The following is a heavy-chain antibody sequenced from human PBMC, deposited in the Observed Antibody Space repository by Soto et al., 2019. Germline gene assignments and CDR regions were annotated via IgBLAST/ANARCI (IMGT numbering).Heavy chain of an antibody. V-gene: IGHV1-69*13. Sequence: SVKVSCKASGGTFSTYSICWVRQAPGQGLEWMGGIIPIFGTANYAQKFQGRVTITADESTSTAYMELNSLRSEDTAVYFCARARGYSYGPYYYYYGLDVWGQGTTVTVS. CDR3: ARARGYSYGPYYYYYGLDV. J-gene: IGHJ6*02. CDR1: GGTFSTYS. CDR2: IIPIFGTA. D-gene: IGHD5-18*01.